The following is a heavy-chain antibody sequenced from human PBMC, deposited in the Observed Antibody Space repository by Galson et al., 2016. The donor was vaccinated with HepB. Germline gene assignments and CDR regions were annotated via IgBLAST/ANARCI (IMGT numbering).Heavy chain of an antibody. CDR3: ARGMSNYYGSGRKGMDV. V-gene: IGHV4-59*01. CDR1: GGSITSYY. J-gene: IGHJ6*02. D-gene: IGHD3-10*01. Sequence: SETLSLTCTVSGGSITSYYWSWNRQFPGKGLEWIGYIYYIGTTNYNPSLKSRVTISVDMSENQFSLKLSSVTTADTAVYYCARGMSNYYGSGRKGMDVWGQGTTVTVSS. CDR2: IYYIGTT.